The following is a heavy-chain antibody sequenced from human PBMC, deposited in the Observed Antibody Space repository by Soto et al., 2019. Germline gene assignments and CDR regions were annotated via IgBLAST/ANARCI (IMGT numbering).Heavy chain of an antibody. CDR3: AKDVGIVAYFQH. CDR1: GFTFSSYA. D-gene: IGHD2-2*03. V-gene: IGHV3-23*01. CDR2: ISGSDGST. Sequence: EVQLLESGGGLVQPGGSLRLSCAASGFTFSSYAMSWVRQAPGKGLEWVSAISGSDGSTYYADSVKGRFTISRDNSKNTLYLQMNSLIAEDTAVYYCAKDVGIVAYFQHWGQGTLVTVSS. J-gene: IGHJ1*01.